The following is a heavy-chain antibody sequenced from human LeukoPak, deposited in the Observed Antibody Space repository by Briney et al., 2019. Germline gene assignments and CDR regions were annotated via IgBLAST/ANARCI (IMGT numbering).Heavy chain of an antibody. CDR1: GGSFSGYY. CDR2: INHSGST. D-gene: IGHD2-15*01. CDR3: ARGPYRLGYCSGGSCYYFDC. Sequence: SETLSLTCAVYGGSFSGYYWSWIRQPPGKGLEWIGEINHSGSTNYNPSLKSRVTISVDTSKNQFSLKLSSVTAADTAVYYCARGPYRLGYCSGGSCYYFDCWGQGTLVTVSS. J-gene: IGHJ4*02. V-gene: IGHV4-34*01.